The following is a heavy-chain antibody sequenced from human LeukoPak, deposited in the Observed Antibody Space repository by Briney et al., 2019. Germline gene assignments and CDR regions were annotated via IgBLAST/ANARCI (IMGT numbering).Heavy chain of an antibody. D-gene: IGHD1-26*01. Sequence: SQTLSLTSAVSGGSIIGGGYSASLIRQPPGNGLGWIGYIYHDGSTFYNPSLKSRVTISVDRSKNQFSLKLSSVTAADTAVYYCARVGVGATLFDYWGEGTLVTVSS. V-gene: IGHV4-30-2*01. CDR2: IYHDGST. J-gene: IGHJ4*02. CDR1: GGSIIGGGYS. CDR3: ARVGVGATLFDY.